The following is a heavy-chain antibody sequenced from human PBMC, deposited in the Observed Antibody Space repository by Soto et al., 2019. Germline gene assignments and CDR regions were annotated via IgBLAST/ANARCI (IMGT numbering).Heavy chain of an antibody. J-gene: IGHJ4*02. CDR1: GGSISSYY. CDR3: ASLYYYEYYFDY. D-gene: IGHD3-22*01. CDR2: IYYSGST. Sequence: SETLSLTCTVSGGSISSYYWSWIRQPPGKGLEWIGYIYYSGSTNYNPSLKSRVTISVDTSKNQFSLKLSSVTAADTAVYYCASLYYYEYYFDYWGQGTLVTVSS. V-gene: IGHV4-59*01.